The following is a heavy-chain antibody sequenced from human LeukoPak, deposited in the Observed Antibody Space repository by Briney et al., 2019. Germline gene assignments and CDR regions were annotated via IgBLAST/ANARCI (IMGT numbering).Heavy chain of an antibody. CDR2: INAYNGHA. J-gene: IGHJ4*02. CDR1: GYTFSSYG. CDR3: ARHGSVPIDY. Sequence: GASVKVSCKGSGYTFSSYGLSWVRQAPGQGLEWMGWINAYNGHANYAQKFQGRVTMTTDTSTSTAYMELSRLRSDDTAVYYCARHGSVPIDYWGQGTLVTVSS. V-gene: IGHV1-18*01. D-gene: IGHD3-10*01.